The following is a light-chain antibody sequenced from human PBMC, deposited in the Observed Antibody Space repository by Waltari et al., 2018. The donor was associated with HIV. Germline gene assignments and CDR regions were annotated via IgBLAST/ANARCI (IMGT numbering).Light chain of an antibody. CDR1: TLPKKY. V-gene: IGLV3-10*01. CDR3: YSTESNGNHRV. J-gene: IGLJ3*02. Sequence: SYELTQPPSVSVSPGQTAGLTCSGDTLPKKYAHWYQQKSGQAPVLVIYEDIKRPSGIPERFSGSSSGTMAILTISGAQVEDEADYYCYSTESNGNHRVFGGGTKLTVL. CDR2: EDI.